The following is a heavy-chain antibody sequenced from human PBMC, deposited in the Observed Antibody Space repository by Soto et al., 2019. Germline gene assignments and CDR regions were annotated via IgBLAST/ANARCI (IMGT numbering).Heavy chain of an antibody. Sequence: QVQLVESGGGVVQPGRSLRLSCAASGFPCSGYGMHWVRQAPGKGLEWVAVIWYDGNNKYYSESVKGRFTISRDNSKNTLFLQMNSMRAEDTAIYYGARDVQSFSPAYYFDYWGQGALVTVSS. D-gene: IGHD1-1*01. CDR3: ARDVQSFSPAYYFDY. CDR1: GFPCSGYG. CDR2: IWYDGNNK. J-gene: IGHJ4*02. V-gene: IGHV3-33*01.